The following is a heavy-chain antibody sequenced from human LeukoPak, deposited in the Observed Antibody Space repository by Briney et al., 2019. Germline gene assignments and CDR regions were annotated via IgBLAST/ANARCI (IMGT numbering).Heavy chain of an antibody. Sequence: ASVKVSCKASGYTFTSYGISWVRQAPGQGLEWMGWISAYNGNTKYAQKVLGRVTITTDTSTSTAYMGLRSLRSDDTAVYYCARGGLVVVVAATPSTTPGLLHWLDPWGQGTLVSVSS. D-gene: IGHD2-15*01. J-gene: IGHJ5*02. V-gene: IGHV1-18*01. CDR1: GYTFTSYG. CDR3: ARGGLVVVVAATPSTTPGLLHWLDP. CDR2: ISAYNGNT.